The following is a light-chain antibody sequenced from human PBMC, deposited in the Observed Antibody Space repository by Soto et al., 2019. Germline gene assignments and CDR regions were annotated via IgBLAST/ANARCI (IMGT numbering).Light chain of an antibody. CDR2: DAS. Sequence: EFVLTQSPGTLSLSPGERATLSCRASQSVSSYLAWYQQKPGQAPRLLIYDASNRATGIPARFSGSGSGTDFTLTISSLEPEDFAVYYCQQRSNWITFGQGTRLEI. J-gene: IGKJ5*01. CDR1: QSVSSY. CDR3: QQRSNWIT. V-gene: IGKV3-11*01.